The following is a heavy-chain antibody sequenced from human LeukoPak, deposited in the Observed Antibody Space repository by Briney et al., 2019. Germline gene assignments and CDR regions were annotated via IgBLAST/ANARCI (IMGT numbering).Heavy chain of an antibody. J-gene: IGHJ4*02. CDR2: IYYSGST. CDR1: GGSTSSYY. V-gene: IGHV4-59*01. CDR3: ASRGRSYLVTNYPPAY. Sequence: SETLSLTCTVSGGSTSSYYWSWIRQPPGKGLEWIGYIYYSGSTNYNPSLKSRVTISVDTSKNQFSLKLSSVTAADTAVYYCASRGRSYLVTNYPPAYWGPRTLVTAS. D-gene: IGHD2-15*01.